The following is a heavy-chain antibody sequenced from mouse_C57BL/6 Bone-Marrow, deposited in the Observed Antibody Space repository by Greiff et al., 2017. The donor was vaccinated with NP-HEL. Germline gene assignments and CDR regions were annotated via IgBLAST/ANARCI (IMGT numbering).Heavy chain of an antibody. V-gene: IGHV5-6*01. CDR3: ARQGYYGSSHYFDY. CDR2: ISSGGSYT. D-gene: IGHD1-1*01. J-gene: IGHJ2*01. CDR1: GFTFSSYG. Sequence: EVQLVESGGDLVKPGGSLKLSCAASGFTFSSYGMSWVRQTPDKRLEWVATISSGGSYTYYPDSVKGRFTISRDNAKNTLYLQMSSLKSEDTAMYYCARQGYYGSSHYFDYWGQGTTLTVSS.